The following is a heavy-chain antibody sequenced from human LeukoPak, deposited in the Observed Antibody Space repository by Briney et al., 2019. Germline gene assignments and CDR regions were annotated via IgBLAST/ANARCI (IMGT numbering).Heavy chain of an antibody. Sequence: GGSLRLSCAASGFTFDDYAMHWVRQAPGKGLVWVSRINSDGSSTSYADSVKGRFTISRDNAKNTLYLQMNSLRAEDTAVYYCARGPSIAARTYYYYYMDVWGKGTTVTVSS. CDR2: INSDGSST. CDR3: ARGPSIAARTYYYYYMDV. D-gene: IGHD6-6*01. J-gene: IGHJ6*03. V-gene: IGHV3-74*01. CDR1: GFTFDDYA.